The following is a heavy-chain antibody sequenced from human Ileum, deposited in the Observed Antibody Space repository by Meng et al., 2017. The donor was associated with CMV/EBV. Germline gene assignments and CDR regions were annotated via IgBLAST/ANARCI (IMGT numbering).Heavy chain of an antibody. CDR2: IYPGDSDT. V-gene: IGHV5-51*01. Sequence: GESLKIFCKGSGYTFTNHWIAWVRQMPGRGLEWMGIIYPGDSDTRYSPSFQGQVTISADKSISTAYLQWSSLVASDAAMYYCARSAGLVAPNDFWGQGTLVTVSS. CDR1: GYTFTNHW. CDR3: ARSAGLVAPNDF. D-gene: IGHD6-25*01. J-gene: IGHJ4*01.